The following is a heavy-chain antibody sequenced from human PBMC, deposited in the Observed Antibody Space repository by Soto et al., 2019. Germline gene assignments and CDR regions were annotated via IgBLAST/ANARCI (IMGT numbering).Heavy chain of an antibody. Sequence: GGSLRLSCAASGFTFSSYSMNWVRQAPGKGLEWVSSISSSSSYIYYADSVKGRFTISRDNAKNSLYLQMNSLRAEDTAVYYCARDVGGGPDYFDYWGQGTLVTVSS. CDR3: ARDVGGGPDYFDY. V-gene: IGHV3-21*01. J-gene: IGHJ4*02. D-gene: IGHD3-10*01. CDR2: ISSSSSYI. CDR1: GFTFSSYS.